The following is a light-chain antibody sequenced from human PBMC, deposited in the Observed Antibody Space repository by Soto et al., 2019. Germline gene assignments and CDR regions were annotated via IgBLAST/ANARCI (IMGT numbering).Light chain of an antibody. CDR2: KVS. CDR1: QSIGSW. CDR3: QQYNSNPWT. V-gene: IGKV1-5*03. J-gene: IGKJ1*01. Sequence: DIQMTQSPSTLSASVGDRVTITCRASQSIGSWLAWFQQKAGKAPKLLIYKVSSLERGVPSRFSGSGSGTEFTLTISSLQPEDFATAYCQQYNSNPWTVGQGTKVEIK.